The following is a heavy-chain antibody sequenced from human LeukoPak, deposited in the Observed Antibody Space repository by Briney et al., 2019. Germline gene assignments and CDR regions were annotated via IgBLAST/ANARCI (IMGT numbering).Heavy chain of an antibody. CDR2: IYYSGST. Sequence: SETLSLTCTVSGGSISSYYWSWLRQPPGKGLEWIGYIYYSGSTNYNPSLTSRVTISVDTSKNQFSLKLSSVTAADTAVYYCARGRAYYDILTRYYMHDAFDIWGQGTMVTVSS. J-gene: IGHJ3*02. D-gene: IGHD3-9*01. CDR1: GGSISSYY. V-gene: IGHV4-59*01. CDR3: ARGRAYYDILTRYYMHDAFDI.